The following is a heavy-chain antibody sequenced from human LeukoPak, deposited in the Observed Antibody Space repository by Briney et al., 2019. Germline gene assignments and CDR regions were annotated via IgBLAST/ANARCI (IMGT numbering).Heavy chain of an antibody. J-gene: IGHJ6*04. CDR1: GDSVSSNSAA. D-gene: IGHD6-13*01. CDR2: TYYRSKWYN. CDR3: ARGHSSSWGYYYYGMDV. V-gene: IGHV6-1*01. Sequence: SQTLSLTCAISGDSVSSNSAAWNCIRQSPSRGLEWLGRTYYRSKWYNDYAVSVKSRITINPDTSKNQFSLQLNSVTPEDTAVYYCARGHSSSWGYYYYGMDVWGKGTTVTVSS.